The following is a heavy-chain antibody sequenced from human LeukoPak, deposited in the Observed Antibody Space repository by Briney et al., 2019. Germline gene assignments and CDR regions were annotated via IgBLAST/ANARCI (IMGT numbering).Heavy chain of an antibody. CDR3: ARQLVLGTKAGFDY. CDR2: IYSSGRSA. J-gene: IGHJ4*02. V-gene: IGHV4-4*07. Sequence: PSETLSLTCTVSGGSTGGSYWTWIRQPAGKGLEWVGRIYSSGRSASYNPSLNSRVTMSVDTSNNQFSLRLSSVTAADTAVYFCARQLVLGTKAGFDYWGQGRLVTVSS. CDR1: GGSTGGSY. D-gene: IGHD2-8*01.